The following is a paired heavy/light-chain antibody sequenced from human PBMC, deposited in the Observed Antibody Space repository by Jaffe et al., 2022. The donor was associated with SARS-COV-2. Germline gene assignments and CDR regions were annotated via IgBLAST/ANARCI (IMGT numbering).Light chain of an antibody. CDR3: QQYGSSPPGT. Sequence: EIVLTQSPGTLSLSPGERATLSCRASQSVSSTYVAWYQQKPGQAPRLLIYGASSRATGIPDRFSGSGSGTDFTLTISRLEPEDFAVYYCQQYGSSPPGTFGGGTKVEIK. CDR2: GAS. V-gene: IGKV3-20*01. J-gene: IGKJ4*01. CDR1: QSVSSTY.
Heavy chain of an antibody. D-gene: IGHD6-19*01. CDR1: GFTFTDHY. Sequence: QVQLVESGGGLVKPGGSLRLSCAASGFTFTDHYMSWIRQAPGKGLEWLSYITSSGDTMYYADSVKGRFTVSRDNAKNTLFLQMNSLSAEDTAVYYCARGAGPIFDPWGQGTLVTVSS. CDR2: ITSSGDTM. J-gene: IGHJ5*02. V-gene: IGHV3-11*01. CDR3: ARGAGPIFDP.